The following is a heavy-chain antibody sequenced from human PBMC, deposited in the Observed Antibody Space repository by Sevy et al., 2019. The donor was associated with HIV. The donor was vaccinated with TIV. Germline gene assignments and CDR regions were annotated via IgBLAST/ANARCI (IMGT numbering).Heavy chain of an antibody. V-gene: IGHV3-30-3*01. CDR3: ARGRAIAAAGTLDY. CDR2: ISYDGGSK. Sequence: LSLTCAASGFTFNTYAMHWVRQAPGKGLEWVAVISYDGGSKYYADSVKGRFTISRDNSKNTLYLQMISLRPEDSTIYYCARGRAIAAAGTLDYWGQGTLVTVSS. D-gene: IGHD6-13*01. CDR1: GFTFNTYA. J-gene: IGHJ4*02.